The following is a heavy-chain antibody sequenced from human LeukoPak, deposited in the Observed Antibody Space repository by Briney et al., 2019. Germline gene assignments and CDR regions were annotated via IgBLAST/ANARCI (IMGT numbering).Heavy chain of an antibody. CDR1: GGTFSSYA. CDR2: IIPILGIA. D-gene: IGHD6-13*01. Sequence: SVKVSCKASGGTFSSYAISWVRQAPGQGLEWMGRIIPILGIANYAQKFQGRVTITAGKSTSTAYMELSSLRSEDTAVYYCATTTPIAAAGTDYWGQGTLVTVSS. V-gene: IGHV1-69*04. J-gene: IGHJ4*02. CDR3: ATTTPIAAAGTDY.